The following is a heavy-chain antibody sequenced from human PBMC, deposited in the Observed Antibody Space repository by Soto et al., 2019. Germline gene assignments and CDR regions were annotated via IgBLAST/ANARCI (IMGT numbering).Heavy chain of an antibody. CDR3: AHRFTSSSGHAFDI. V-gene: IGHV2-5*02. CDR2: IYWDDDK. D-gene: IGHD6-6*01. J-gene: IGHJ3*02. Sequence: QITLKESGPTLVKPTQTLTLTCTFSGFSLSTSGVGVGWIRQPPGKALEWLALIYWDDDKRYSPSLKSRLTITKDTSKTQVVLTMTNMDPVDTATYYCAHRFTSSSGHAFDIWGQGTMVIVFS. CDR1: GFSLSTSGVG.